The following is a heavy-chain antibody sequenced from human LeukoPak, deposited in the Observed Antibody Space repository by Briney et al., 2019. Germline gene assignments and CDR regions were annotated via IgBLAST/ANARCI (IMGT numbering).Heavy chain of an antibody. CDR2: INHSGST. CDR3: ARQPRIAVAGTRKLWFDP. J-gene: IGHJ5*02. V-gene: IGHV4-34*01. D-gene: IGHD6-19*01. Sequence: SETLSLTCAVYGGSFSGYYWSWIRQPPGKGLEWIGEINHSGSTNYNPSLKSRVTISVDTSKNQFSLKLSFVTAADTAVYYCARQPRIAVAGTRKLWFDPWGQGTLVTVSS. CDR1: GGSFSGYY.